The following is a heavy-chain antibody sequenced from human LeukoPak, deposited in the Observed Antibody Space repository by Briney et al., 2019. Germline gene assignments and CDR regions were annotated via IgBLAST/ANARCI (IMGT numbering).Heavy chain of an antibody. CDR2: IYYSGST. J-gene: IGHJ4*02. D-gene: IGHD3-22*01. V-gene: IGHV4-59*01. CDR1: GGSISSYY. Sequence: SETLSLTCTVSGGSISSYYWSWIRQPPGKGLEWIGYIYYSGSTNYDPSLKSRVTISVDTSRNQFSLKLSSVTAADTAVYYCARGADSSGYYSIFYFDYWGQGTLVTVSS. CDR3: ARGADSSGYYSIFYFDY.